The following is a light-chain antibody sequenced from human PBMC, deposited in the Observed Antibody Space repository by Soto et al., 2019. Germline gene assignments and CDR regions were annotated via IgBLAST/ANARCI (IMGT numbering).Light chain of an antibody. CDR1: NSNMGRNY. V-gene: IGLV1-47*01. CDR3: AVWDNSLNGVA. J-gene: IGLJ2*01. Sequence: QSALTQTPSASGTPGQRVTISCSGSNSNMGRNYVYWYQQVPGTAPKLLMYRNDVRPSGVPDRFTGSKSGTSASLAISGLRSEDEADYDCAVWDNSLNGVAFGGGTKVTVL. CDR2: RND.